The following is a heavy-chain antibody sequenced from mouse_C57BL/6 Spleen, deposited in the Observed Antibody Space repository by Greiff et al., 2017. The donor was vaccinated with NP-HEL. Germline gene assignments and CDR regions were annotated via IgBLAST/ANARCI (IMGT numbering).Heavy chain of an antibody. V-gene: IGHV1-82*01. Sequence: VQLQQSGPELVKPGASVKISCKASGYAFSSSWMNWVKQRPGKGLEWIGRIYPGDGDTNYNGKFKGKATLTADKSSSTAYMQLSSLTSEDSAVYFCARYGRPYAMDYWGQGTSVTVSS. D-gene: IGHD1-1*01. CDR2: IYPGDGDT. CDR1: GYAFSSSW. CDR3: ARYGRPYAMDY. J-gene: IGHJ4*01.